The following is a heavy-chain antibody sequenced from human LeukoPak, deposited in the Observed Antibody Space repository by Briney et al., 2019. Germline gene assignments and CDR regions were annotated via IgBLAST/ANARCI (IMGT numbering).Heavy chain of an antibody. CDR1: GFTFSSYS. J-gene: IGHJ3*02. Sequence: GGSLRLSCAASGFTFSSYSMNWVRQAPGKGLEWVSSISSSRSYIYYADSVKGRFTISRDNPKNTLYLQMSSLRAEDTAVYYCARSEERGLAAFDIWGQGTMVTVSS. CDR2: ISSSRSYI. V-gene: IGHV3-21*01. CDR3: ARSEERGLAAFDI.